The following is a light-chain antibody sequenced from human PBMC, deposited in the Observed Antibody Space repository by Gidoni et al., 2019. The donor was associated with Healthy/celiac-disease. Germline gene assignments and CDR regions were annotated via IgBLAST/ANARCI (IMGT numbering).Light chain of an antibody. CDR2: WAS. J-gene: IGKJ4*01. CDR3: QQYYSTPLT. CDR1: LSVLYRSNDKNY. V-gene: IGKV4-1*01. Sequence: DIVMTQSPDSLAVSLGERATINCKSSLSVLYRSNDKNYLAWYHQKSRQTPKLLIYWASTRESGVPDRFSGSGSGTDFTLTISSLQAKDVAVYYCQQYYSTPLTFGGGTKVEIK.